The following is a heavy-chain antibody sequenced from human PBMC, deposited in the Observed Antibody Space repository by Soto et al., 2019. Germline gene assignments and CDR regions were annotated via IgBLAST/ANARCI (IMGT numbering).Heavy chain of an antibody. V-gene: IGHV5-51*01. J-gene: IGHJ4*02. CDR2: IYPGDSDT. Sequence: GESLKIACKGSGYSFTSYWIGWVRQRPGKGLEWMGIIYPGDSDTRYSPSFQGQVTISVGKSISTAYLQWSSLKASDTAMYYCSSTAAADYWGQGTLVTVSS. CDR3: SSTAAADY. CDR1: GYSFTSYW. D-gene: IGHD2-2*01.